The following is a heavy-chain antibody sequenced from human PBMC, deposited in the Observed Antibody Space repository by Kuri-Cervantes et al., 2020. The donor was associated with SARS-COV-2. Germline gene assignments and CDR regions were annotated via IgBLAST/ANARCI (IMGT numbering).Heavy chain of an antibody. CDR1: GFTFSSYW. D-gene: IGHD2-8*02. J-gene: IGHJ6*02. CDR2: IKQDGIEK. CDR3: ARDTGGTMIYYYYYYGMDV. V-gene: IGHV3-7*01. Sequence: GESLKISCAASGFTFSSYWMSWVRQAPGKGLEWVANIKQDGIEKYYVDSVKGRFTISRDNAKNSLYLQMNSLRAEDTAVYYCARDTGGTMIYYYYYYGMDVWGQGTTVTVSS.